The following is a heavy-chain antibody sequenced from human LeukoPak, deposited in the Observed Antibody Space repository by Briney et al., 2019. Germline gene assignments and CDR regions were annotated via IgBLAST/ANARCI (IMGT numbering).Heavy chain of an antibody. CDR2: INPNSGGT. V-gene: IGHV1-2*02. Sequence: ASVKVSCKASGYTFTGYYMHWVRQAPGQGLEWMGWINPNSGGTNYAQKFQGRVTMTRDTSISTAYMELSRLRSDDTAVYYCARDLITVVYNWFDPWGQGTLVTVSS. J-gene: IGHJ5*02. CDR1: GYTFTGYY. CDR3: ARDLITVVYNWFDP. D-gene: IGHD4-23*01.